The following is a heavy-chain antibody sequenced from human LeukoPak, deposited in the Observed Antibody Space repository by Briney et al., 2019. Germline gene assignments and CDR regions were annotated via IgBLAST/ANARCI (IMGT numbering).Heavy chain of an antibody. Sequence: PSETLSLTCAVYGVSFSGYYWSWLRQPPGKGLEWIGEINHSGSTNYNPSLKSRVTISVDTSKNQFSLKLSSVTAADTAVYYCARGYRTSMVRGTKPFDPWGQGTLVTVSS. V-gene: IGHV4-34*01. D-gene: IGHD3-10*01. CDR1: GVSFSGYY. CDR3: ARGYRTSMVRGTKPFDP. J-gene: IGHJ5*02. CDR2: INHSGST.